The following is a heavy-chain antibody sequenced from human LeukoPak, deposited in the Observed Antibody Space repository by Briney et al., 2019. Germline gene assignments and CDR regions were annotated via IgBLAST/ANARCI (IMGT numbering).Heavy chain of an antibody. J-gene: IGHJ6*02. CDR3: ASDKTSDYDSSGYYSIPRGMDV. D-gene: IGHD3-22*01. CDR2: IYYSGST. CDR1: GGSISSDY. Sequence: SETLSVNSTVSGGSISSDYRSWIRQPPGKGLEWIGYIYYSGSTNYNPSLKSRVTISVDTSKNQFSLKLSSVTAAGTAVYYCASDKTSDYDSSGYYSIPRGMDVWGQGTTVTVSS. V-gene: IGHV4-59*01.